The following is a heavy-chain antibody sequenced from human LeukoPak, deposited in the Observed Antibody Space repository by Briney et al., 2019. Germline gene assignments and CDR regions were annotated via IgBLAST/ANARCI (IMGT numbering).Heavy chain of an antibody. D-gene: IGHD3-22*01. CDR1: GFTFSSYS. CDR2: ISSSSSTI. V-gene: IGHV3-48*04. CDR3: ARVNYYDSSGYYHPQGDFDY. Sequence: GGSLRLSCAASGFTFSSYSMNWVRQAPGKGLEWVSYISSSSSTIYYADSVKGRFTISRDNAKNSLYLQMNSLRAEDTAVYYCARVNYYDSSGYYHPQGDFDYWGQGTLVTVSS. J-gene: IGHJ4*02.